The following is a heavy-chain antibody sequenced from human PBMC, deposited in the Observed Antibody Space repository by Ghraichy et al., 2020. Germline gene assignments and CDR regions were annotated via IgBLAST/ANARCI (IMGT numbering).Heavy chain of an antibody. D-gene: IGHD2-2*01. Sequence: ASVKVSCKASGYTFTGYYMHWVRQAPGQGLEWMGWINPNSGGTNYAQKFQGRVTMTRDTSISTAYMELSRLRSDDTAVYYCAASAVVPAAMSYYYYGMDVWGQGTTVTVSS. CDR3: AASAVVPAAMSYYYYGMDV. CDR1: GYTFTGYY. CDR2: INPNSGGT. J-gene: IGHJ6*02. V-gene: IGHV1-2*02.